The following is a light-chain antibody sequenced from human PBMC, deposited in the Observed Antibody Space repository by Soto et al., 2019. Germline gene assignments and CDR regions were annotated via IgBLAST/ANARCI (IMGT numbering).Light chain of an antibody. Sequence: DIHMSQSPSSLSASVGDRFTITCRASQDIGSHLAWYQQKPEKAPKSLIYFASTLQSGVPSRFRGSGSGTEFALTIGGLQPDDFETYYCQQYDGDFLTFGQGTKVDIK. CDR3: QQYDGDFLT. J-gene: IGKJ1*01. CDR1: QDIGSH. V-gene: IGKV1D-16*01. CDR2: FAS.